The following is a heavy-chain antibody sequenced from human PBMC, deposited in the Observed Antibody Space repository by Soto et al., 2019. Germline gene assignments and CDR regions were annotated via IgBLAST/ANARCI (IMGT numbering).Heavy chain of an antibody. V-gene: IGHV1-3*01. CDR2: INAGNGNT. D-gene: IGHD1-26*01. CDR1: GYTFTSYA. J-gene: IGHJ4*02. Sequence: QVQLVQSGAEVKKPGASVKVSCKASGYTFTSYAMHWVRQAPGQRLEWMGWINAGNGNTKYSQKFQGRVTITRDTSASTAYMELSSLRSEDTDVSYCARDLGVGAASDYWGQGALVTVSS. CDR3: ARDLGVGAASDY.